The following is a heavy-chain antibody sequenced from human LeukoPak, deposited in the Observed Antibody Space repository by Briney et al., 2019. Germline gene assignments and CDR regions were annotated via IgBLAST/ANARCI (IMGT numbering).Heavy chain of an antibody. J-gene: IGHJ4*02. D-gene: IGHD5-12*01. CDR3: ARVSGYDWESFYDY. CDR2: INWNGGST. V-gene: IGHV3-20*04. Sequence: RAGGSLRLSCAASGFTFDDYGMSWVRQAPGKGLEWVSGINWNGGSTGYADSVKGRFTISRDNAKNSLYLQMNSLRAEDTAMYYCARVSGYDWESFYDYWGQGSLVTVSS. CDR1: GFTFDDYG.